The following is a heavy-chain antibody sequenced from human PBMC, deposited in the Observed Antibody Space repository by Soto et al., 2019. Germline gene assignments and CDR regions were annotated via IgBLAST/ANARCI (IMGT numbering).Heavy chain of an antibody. V-gene: IGHV4-30-2*01. CDR2: IYHSGST. J-gene: IGHJ3*02. Sequence: SETLSLTCAVSGGSISSGGYSWSWIRQPPGKGLEWIGYIYHSGSTYYNPSLKSRVTISVDRSKNQFSLKLSSVTAADTAVYYCARFPGGWNDKGHAFDIWGQGTMVTVSS. CDR1: GGSISSGGYS. CDR3: ARFPGGWNDKGHAFDI. D-gene: IGHD1-1*01.